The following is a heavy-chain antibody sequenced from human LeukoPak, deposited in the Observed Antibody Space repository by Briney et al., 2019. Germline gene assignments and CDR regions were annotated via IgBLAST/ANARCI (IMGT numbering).Heavy chain of an antibody. D-gene: IGHD3/OR15-3a*01. J-gene: IGHJ4*02. CDR1: GGSISSSSYF. CDR2: IYYSGNT. Sequence: PSETLSLTCTVSGGSISSSSYFWGWIRQPPGKGLEWIGSIYYSGNTYYNASLKSQVSISIDTSKNQFSLKLTSVTAADTAVYYCARQTGSGLFILPGGQGTLVTVSS. V-gene: IGHV4-39*01. CDR3: ARQTGSGLFILP.